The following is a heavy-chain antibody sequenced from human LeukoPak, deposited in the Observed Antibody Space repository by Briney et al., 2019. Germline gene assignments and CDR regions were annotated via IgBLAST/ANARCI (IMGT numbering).Heavy chain of an antibody. V-gene: IGHV4-61*02. CDR1: GGSISSGSYY. CDR2: IYTSGST. Sequence: SETLSLTCTVSGGSISSGSYYWSWIRQPAGKGLEWIGRIYTSGSTNYNPSLKGRVTISVDTSKNQFSLKLSSVTAADTAVYYCARDGSYYYGSGSYKYYYGMDVWGQGTTVTVSS. CDR3: ARDGSYYYGSGSYKYYYGMDV. J-gene: IGHJ6*02. D-gene: IGHD3-10*01.